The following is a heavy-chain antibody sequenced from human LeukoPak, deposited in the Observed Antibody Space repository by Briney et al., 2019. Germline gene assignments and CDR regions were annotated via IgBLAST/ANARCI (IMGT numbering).Heavy chain of an antibody. Sequence: SETLSRTCTVSGGSISSGGYYWSWIRQHPGKGLEWIGYIYYSGSTYYNPSLKSRVTISVGTSKNQFSLKLSSVTAADTAVYYCARTRRGGGNYGMDVWGQGTTVTVSS. V-gene: IGHV4-31*03. CDR2: IYYSGST. CDR1: GGSISSGGYY. J-gene: IGHJ6*02. CDR3: ARTRRGGGNYGMDV. D-gene: IGHD3-10*01.